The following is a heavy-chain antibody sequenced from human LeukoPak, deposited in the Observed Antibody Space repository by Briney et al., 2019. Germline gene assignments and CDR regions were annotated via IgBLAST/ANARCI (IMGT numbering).Heavy chain of an antibody. CDR1: GGSFSGYY. CDR3: ARGHYSGYVRGRERGAFDI. D-gene: IGHD5-12*01. CDR2: INHSGST. Sequence: SETLSLTCAVYGGSFSGYYWSWIRQPPGKGLEWIGEINHSGSTNYNPSLKSRVTISVDTSKNQFSLKLSSVTAADTAVYYCARGHYSGYVRGRERGAFDIWGQGTMVNVSS. V-gene: IGHV4-34*01. J-gene: IGHJ3*02.